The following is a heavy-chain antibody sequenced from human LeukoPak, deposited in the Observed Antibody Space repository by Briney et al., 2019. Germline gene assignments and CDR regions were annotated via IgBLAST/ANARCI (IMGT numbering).Heavy chain of an antibody. J-gene: IGHJ4*02. D-gene: IGHD6-19*01. CDR2: ISGGGITT. CDR3: PRQSYASGWNPFDY. Sequence: GGSLRLSCAASGFTFSNYAMSWVRQAPGKGLEWVSTISGGGITTYYADSAKGQFTISRDNSKNTMFLQMNSLRADDTAVYYCPRQSYASGWNPFDYWGQGILVTVSS. V-gene: IGHV3-23*01. CDR1: GFTFSNYA.